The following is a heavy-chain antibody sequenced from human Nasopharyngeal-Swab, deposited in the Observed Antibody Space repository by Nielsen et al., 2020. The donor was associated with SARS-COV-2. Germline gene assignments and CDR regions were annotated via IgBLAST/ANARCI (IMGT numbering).Heavy chain of an antibody. D-gene: IGHD3-9*01. V-gene: IGHV2-70*11. CDR3: ARLILTGYPPNYYGMDV. Sequence: GPTLVHPTQTLTLTCTFSGFPLTTSGMCVSWIRQPPGKALEWLARIDWDDDKYHSTSLKTRLTISKDTSKNQVVLTMTNMDPVDTATYYCARLILTGYPPNYYGMDVWGQGTTVTVSS. J-gene: IGHJ6*02. CDR2: IDWDDDK. CDR1: GFPLTTSGMC.